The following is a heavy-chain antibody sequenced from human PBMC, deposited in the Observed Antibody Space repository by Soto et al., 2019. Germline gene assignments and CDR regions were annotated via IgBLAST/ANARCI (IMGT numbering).Heavy chain of an antibody. D-gene: IGHD6-13*01. V-gene: IGHV3-30*03. CDR2: ISYDRRSK. CDR3: AAGLPHSGSRYDLPFYYYSGIGL. J-gene: IGHJ6*01. CDR1: GFTFSSYG. Sequence: SGGSLRLSCAASGFTFSSYGMHCVRRAPGKGLVWGAGISYDRRSKYYADSVKGRVTISSDNSKNTLYLQMNSLRAEDTAVYYCAAGLPHSGSRYDLPFYYYSGIGLWGQGT.